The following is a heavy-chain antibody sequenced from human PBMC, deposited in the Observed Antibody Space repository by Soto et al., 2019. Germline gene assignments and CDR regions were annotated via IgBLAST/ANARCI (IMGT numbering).Heavy chain of an antibody. CDR3: AHSLYYYDTPPATS. D-gene: IGHD3-22*01. V-gene: IGHV1-18*01. Sequence: ASVKVSCKTSGYTFSAYDIYWVRQAPGQGLEWMGWIRAYNGDTNYAQKFQTRVTMTTDKSTDTAYMDLRSLTSDDTATYYCAHSLYYYDTPPATSWGQGTLVTVSS. J-gene: IGHJ4*02. CDR1: GYTFSAYD. CDR2: IRAYNGDT.